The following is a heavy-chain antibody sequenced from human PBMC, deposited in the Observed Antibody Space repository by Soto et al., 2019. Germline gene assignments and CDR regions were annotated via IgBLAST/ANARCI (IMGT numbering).Heavy chain of an antibody. D-gene: IGHD3-10*02. CDR1: GFTFSSYS. CDR2: ISSSSSYI. V-gene: IGHV3-21*01. J-gene: IGHJ3*02. Sequence: GGSLRLSCAASGFTFSSYSMNWVRQAPGKGLEWVSSISSSSSYIYYADSVKGRFTISRDNAKNSLYLQMNSLRAEDTAVYYCASSRPIGGTMVGGTFDIWGQGTMVTVSS. CDR3: ASSRPIGGTMVGGTFDI.